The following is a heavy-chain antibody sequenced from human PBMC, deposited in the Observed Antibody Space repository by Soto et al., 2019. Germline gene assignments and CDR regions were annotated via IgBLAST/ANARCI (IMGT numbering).Heavy chain of an antibody. Sequence: EVQLLESGGGLVQPGGSLRLSCAASGFTFSSYAMSWVRQAPGKGLEWVSAISGSGGSTYYADSVKGRFTISRDNSKNTLYLQMNSLRAEDTAVYYCAGGSTYYYDSSGYLGVSDDYWGQGTLVTVSS. CDR2: ISGSGGST. V-gene: IGHV3-23*01. J-gene: IGHJ4*02. CDR3: AGGSTYYYDSSGYLGVSDDY. CDR1: GFTFSSYA. D-gene: IGHD3-22*01.